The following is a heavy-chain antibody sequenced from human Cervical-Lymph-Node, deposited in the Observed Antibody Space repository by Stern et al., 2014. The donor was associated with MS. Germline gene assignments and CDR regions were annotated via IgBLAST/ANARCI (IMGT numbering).Heavy chain of an antibody. CDR2: ITNVGST. J-gene: IGHJ4*02. V-gene: IGHV3-53*01. Sequence: EVQLEESGGGVIQPGGSLRLSCTASGFTVSRDYMTRVRQAPGKGLEWVSLITNVGSTFYTDSVKGRSTISRDDSKNTVYLHMTSLRAEDTAMYYCARDTSSPERSDWWGQGTLVTVSS. D-gene: IGHD1-1*01. CDR1: GFTVSRDY. CDR3: ARDTSSPERSDW.